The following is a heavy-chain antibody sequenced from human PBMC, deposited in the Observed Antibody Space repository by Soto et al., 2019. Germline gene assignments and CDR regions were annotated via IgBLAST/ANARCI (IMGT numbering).Heavy chain of an antibody. J-gene: IGHJ6*02. CDR1: GGSFGNSA. Sequence: QVQLVQSGAEVKKPGSSVKVSCKASGGSFGNSAINWVRQTPGQGLEWLGGFIPVYRTLNYAQKFQGRVTITADESTGTAYMTLSSLASDDTAVYYCARDPGVAPAMFEGDYYYYGLDVWGQGTTVTVSS. CDR3: ARDPGVAPAMFEGDYYYYGLDV. D-gene: IGHD2-2*01. V-gene: IGHV1-69*01. CDR2: FIPVYRTL.